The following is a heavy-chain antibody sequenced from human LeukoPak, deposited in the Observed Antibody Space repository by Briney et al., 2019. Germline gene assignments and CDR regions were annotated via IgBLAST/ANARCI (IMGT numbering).Heavy chain of an antibody. CDR3: AKGYNYGPFDY. J-gene: IGHJ4*02. V-gene: IGHV4-59*12. D-gene: IGHD5-18*01. CDR2: IYYSGST. Sequence: SETLSLTCTVSGGSISSYYWSWIRQPPGKGLEWIGYIYYSGSTYYNPSLKSRVTISVDTSKNQFSLKLSSVTAADTAVYYCAKGYNYGPFDYWGQGTLVTVSS. CDR1: GGSISSYY.